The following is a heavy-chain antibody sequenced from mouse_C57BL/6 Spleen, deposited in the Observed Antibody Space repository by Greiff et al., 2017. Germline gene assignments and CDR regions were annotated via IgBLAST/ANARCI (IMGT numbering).Heavy chain of an antibody. D-gene: IGHD4-1*01. V-gene: IGHV5-4*03. CDR2: ISDGGSYT. J-gene: IGHJ2*01. CDR1: GFTFSSYA. Sequence: EVMLVESGGGLVKPGGSLKLSCAASGFTFSSYAMSWVRQTPEKRLEWVATISDGGSYTYYPDNVKGRFTISRDTAKNNLNLQMSHLKSEDTAMYYCARVAGTTPYYFDDWGQGTTLTVSS. CDR3: ARVAGTTPYYFDD.